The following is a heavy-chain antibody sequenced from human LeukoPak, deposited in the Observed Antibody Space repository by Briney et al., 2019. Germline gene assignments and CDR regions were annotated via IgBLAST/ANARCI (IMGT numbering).Heavy chain of an antibody. CDR2: ISGSGGST. V-gene: IGHV3-23*01. J-gene: IGHJ4*02. CDR1: GFTFSSYA. CDR3: AKRRGYYYDSSGSLFY. Sequence: GGSLRLSCAASGFTFSSYAMSWVRQAPGKGLEWVSAISGSGGSTYYADSVKGRFTISRDNSKNTLYLQMNSLRAEDTAVYYCAKRRGYYYDSSGSLFYWGQGTLVTVSS. D-gene: IGHD3-22*01.